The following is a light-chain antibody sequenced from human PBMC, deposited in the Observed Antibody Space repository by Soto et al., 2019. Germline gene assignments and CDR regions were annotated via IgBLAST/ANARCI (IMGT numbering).Light chain of an antibody. CDR3: SSYTSSSTLGV. J-gene: IGLJ1*01. V-gene: IGLV2-18*02. Sequence: QSALTQPPSVSGSPGQSVTISCTGTSSDVGSYNRVSWYQQPPGTAPKLMIYEVSNRPSGVPDRFSGSKSGNTAPLTISGLQAEDEADYYCSSYTSSSTLGVFGTGTKVTVL. CDR2: EVS. CDR1: SSDVGSYNR.